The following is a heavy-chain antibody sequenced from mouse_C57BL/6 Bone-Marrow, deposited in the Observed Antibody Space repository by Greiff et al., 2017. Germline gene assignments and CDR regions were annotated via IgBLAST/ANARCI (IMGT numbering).Heavy chain of an antibody. J-gene: IGHJ3*01. V-gene: IGHV14-4*01. CDR2: IDPENGDT. CDR3: TTYGSSFAWFAY. Sequence: VQLQQSGAELVRPGASVKLSCTASGFNIKDDYMHWVQQRPEQGLEWIGWIDPENGDTEYASKFPGKAPITADTSSNTADLQLSSLTSEDTAVYYGTTYGSSFAWFAYGGQGTLVTVSA. D-gene: IGHD1-1*01. CDR1: GFNIKDDY.